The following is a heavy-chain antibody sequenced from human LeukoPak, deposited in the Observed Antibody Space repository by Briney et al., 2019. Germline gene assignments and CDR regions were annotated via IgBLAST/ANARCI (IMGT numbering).Heavy chain of an antibody. J-gene: IGHJ4*02. Sequence: TSVKVSCKASGYTFTSYGISWVRQAPGQGLEWVGWISAYNGNTNYAQKLQGRVTMTTDTSTSTAYMELRSLRSDDTAVYYCARGWYYYGSGSYYRLDYWGQGTLVTVSS. V-gene: IGHV1-18*01. CDR2: ISAYNGNT. D-gene: IGHD3-10*01. CDR3: ARGWYYYGSGSYYRLDY. CDR1: GYTFTSYG.